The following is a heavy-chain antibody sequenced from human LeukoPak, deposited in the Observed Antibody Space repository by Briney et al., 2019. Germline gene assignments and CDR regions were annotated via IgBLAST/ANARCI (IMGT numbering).Heavy chain of an antibody. Sequence: ASVKVSCKTSGYIFTDFYLHWVRQALGQGLEWMGWISPTNGATSYARRFQGRVNMSRDTSTSTSYMELSSLGSDDTAVYYCARSLSVTRGLITTMLGYWGQGTLVTVSS. D-gene: IGHD3-10*01. CDR2: ISPTNGAT. CDR1: GYIFTDFY. CDR3: ARSLSVTRGLITTMLGY. V-gene: IGHV1-2*02. J-gene: IGHJ4*02.